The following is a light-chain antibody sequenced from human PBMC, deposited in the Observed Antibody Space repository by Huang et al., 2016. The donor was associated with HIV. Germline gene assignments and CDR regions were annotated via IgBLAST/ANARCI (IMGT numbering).Light chain of an antibody. CDR3: QQYYTTPWT. V-gene: IGKV4-1*01. Sequence: DIVMTQSPDSLAVSLGERATLNCKSSQSVLYSSNNKNYLAWYQQKPGQSPQLLIYCASTRESGVPDRFSGSGSGTDFTLTISSLQAEDVAVYYCQQYYTTPWTFGQGTKVEIK. CDR1: QSVLYSSNNKNY. J-gene: IGKJ1*01. CDR2: CAS.